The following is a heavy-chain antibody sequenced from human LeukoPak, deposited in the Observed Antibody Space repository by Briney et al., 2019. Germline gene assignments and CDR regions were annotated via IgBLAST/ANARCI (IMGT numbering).Heavy chain of an antibody. CDR1: GFTFSGSG. Sequence: GGSLKLSCAASGFTFSGSGLHWVRQASRKGLEWVGRIRSKANSYATAYAASVKGRFTSSRDDSKTTAYLQMNSRKTEDTAVYYCTRQATGTPDYWGQGTLVTVSS. D-gene: IGHD1-1*01. CDR3: TRQATGTPDY. CDR2: IRSKANSYAT. V-gene: IGHV3-73*01. J-gene: IGHJ4*02.